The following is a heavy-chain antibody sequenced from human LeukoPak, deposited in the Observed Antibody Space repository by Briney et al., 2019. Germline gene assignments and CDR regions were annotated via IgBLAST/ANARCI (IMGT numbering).Heavy chain of an antibody. CDR2: ISYDGSNK. CDR1: GFTFSSYG. D-gene: IGHD1-26*01. Sequence: PGGSLRLSCAASGFTFSSYGMHWVRQAPGKGLEWVAVISYDGSNKYYADSVKGRFTISRDNSTNTLYLQMNSLRAEDTAVYYCARDRVGATDYFDYWGQGTLVTVSS. V-gene: IGHV3-30*03. J-gene: IGHJ4*02. CDR3: ARDRVGATDYFDY.